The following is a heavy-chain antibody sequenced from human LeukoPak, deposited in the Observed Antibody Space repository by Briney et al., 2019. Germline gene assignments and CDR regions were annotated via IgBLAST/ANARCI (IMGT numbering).Heavy chain of an antibody. CDR3: ATALYRNAAGY. CDR2: ITTSGGST. D-gene: IGHD1-26*01. V-gene: IGHV3-23*01. Sequence: GGSLRLSCAASGFTVSSNYMSWVRQAPGKGLERVSTITTSGGSTYYADSVKGRFAISRDNARNTLYLQMNSLGAEDTAVYFCATALYRNAAGYWGQGTPVTVSS. CDR1: GFTVSSNY. J-gene: IGHJ4*02.